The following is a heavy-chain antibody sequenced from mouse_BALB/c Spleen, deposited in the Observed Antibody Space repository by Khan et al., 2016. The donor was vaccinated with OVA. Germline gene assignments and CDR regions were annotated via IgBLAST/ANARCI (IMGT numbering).Heavy chain of an antibody. Sequence: QLVQSGGGLVKPGGSLKLSCAASGFSFSRYSMSWVRQTPEKRLEWVATISSGGTFTYYSDSVKGRFTISRDNANNTLFLQMSSLRSEDTAIYYCARHEGYYGYGQGDYWGQGTSVTVSS. CDR1: GFSFSRYS. CDR3: ARHEGYYGYGQGDY. CDR2: ISSGGTFT. J-gene: IGHJ4*01. V-gene: IGHV5-9-3*01. D-gene: IGHD2-2*01.